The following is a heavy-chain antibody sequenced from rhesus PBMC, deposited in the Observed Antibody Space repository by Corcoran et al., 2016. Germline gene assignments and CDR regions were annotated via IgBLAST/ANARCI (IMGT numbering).Heavy chain of an antibody. CDR2: IDPEDGET. CDR1: GYTFTDHY. CDR3: ATRGGWTYFDY. J-gene: IGHJ4*01. D-gene: IGHD6-37*01. Sequence: EVQLVQSGAEMKKPGASVKISCKASGYTFTDHYLHWVRQAPGKGLEWMVRIDPEDGETIQAQKFQDRVTITADTSTDTAYIELSSLRSEDTAVYYCATRGGWTYFDYWGQGVLVTVSS. V-gene: IGHV1-111*02.